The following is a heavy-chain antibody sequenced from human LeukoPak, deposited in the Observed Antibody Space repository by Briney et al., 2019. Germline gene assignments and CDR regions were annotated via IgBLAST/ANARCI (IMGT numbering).Heavy chain of an antibody. J-gene: IGHJ5*02. CDR1: GAPTVGYT. CDR3: ASMPKFDP. D-gene: IGHD2-2*01. Sequence: SETLSSTGTVSGAPTVGYTGSWIRNPPGKGLEWIGYIYYSGSTNYNPSLKSRVTISVDTSKNQFSLKLSSVTAADTAVYYCASMPKFDPWGQGTLVTVSS. V-gene: IGHV4-59*08. CDR2: IYYSGST.